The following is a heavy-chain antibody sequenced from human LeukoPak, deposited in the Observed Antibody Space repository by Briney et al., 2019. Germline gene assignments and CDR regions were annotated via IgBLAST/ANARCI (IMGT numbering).Heavy chain of an antibody. J-gene: IGHJ5*02. D-gene: IGHD3-22*01. CDR2: IYTSGST. CDR3: ARVYEYYYDSSPNWFDP. CDR1: GGSISNGDSY. V-gene: IGHV4-61*02. Sequence: SQTLSLTCTVSGGSISNGDSYWSWIRQPAGKGLEWIGRIYTSGSTNYNPSLKSRVTISVDTSKNQFSLKLSSVTAADTAVYYCARVYEYYYDSSPNWFDPWGQGTLVTVSS.